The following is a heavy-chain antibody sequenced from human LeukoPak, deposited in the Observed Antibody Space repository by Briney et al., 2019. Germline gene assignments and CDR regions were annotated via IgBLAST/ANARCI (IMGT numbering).Heavy chain of an antibody. D-gene: IGHD1-26*01. J-gene: IGHJ3*02. Sequence: PGRSLRLSCAASGFTFSSYAMHRVRQAPGKGLEWVAVISYDGSNKYYADSVKGRFTISRDNSKNTLYLQMNSLRAEDTAVYYCARKKVGAAAVFDIWGQGTMVTVSS. V-gene: IGHV3-30-3*01. CDR1: GFTFSSYA. CDR2: ISYDGSNK. CDR3: ARKKVGAAAVFDI.